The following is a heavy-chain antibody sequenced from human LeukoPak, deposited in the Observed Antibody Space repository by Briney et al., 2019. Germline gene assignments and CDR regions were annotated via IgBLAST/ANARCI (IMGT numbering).Heavy chain of an antibody. CDR2: INPNSGGT. Sequence: ASVKVSCKASGYTFTGHYMHWVRQAPGQGLEWMGWINPNSGGTNYAQKFQGRVTMTRDTSISTAYMELSRLRSDDTAVYYCARDRRTRYSYGFVIDYWGQGTLVTVSS. CDR1: GYTFTGHY. J-gene: IGHJ4*02. V-gene: IGHV1-2*02. D-gene: IGHD5-18*01. CDR3: ARDRRTRYSYGFVIDY.